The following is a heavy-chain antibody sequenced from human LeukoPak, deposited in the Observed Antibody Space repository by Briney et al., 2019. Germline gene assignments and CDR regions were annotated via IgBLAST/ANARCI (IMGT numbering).Heavy chain of an antibody. V-gene: IGHV3-11*01. CDR1: GFTFSDYY. J-gene: IGHJ4*02. CDR3: ASIAAAKLSPFDY. D-gene: IGHD6-13*01. Sequence: SGGSLRLSCAASGFTFSDYYMSWIRQAPGKGLEWVSYISSSGTTIYYADSVKGRFTISRDNAKNSLYLQMNSLRAEDPAVYYCASIAAAKLSPFDYWGQGTLVTVSS. CDR2: ISSSGTTI.